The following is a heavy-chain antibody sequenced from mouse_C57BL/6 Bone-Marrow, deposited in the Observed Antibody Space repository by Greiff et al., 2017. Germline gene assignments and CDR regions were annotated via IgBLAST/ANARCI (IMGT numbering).Heavy chain of an antibody. V-gene: IGHV10-1*01. CDR1: GFSFNTYA. J-gene: IGHJ4*01. CDR2: IRSKSNNYAT. D-gene: IGHD2-4*01. Sequence: VQLKESGGGLVQPKGSLKLSCAASGFSFNTYAMNWVRQAPGKGLEWVARIRSKSNNYATYYADSVKDRFTISRDDSESMLYLQMNNLKTEDTAMYYCVRHGRLRYYAMDYWGQGTSVTVSS. CDR3: VRHGRLRYYAMDY.